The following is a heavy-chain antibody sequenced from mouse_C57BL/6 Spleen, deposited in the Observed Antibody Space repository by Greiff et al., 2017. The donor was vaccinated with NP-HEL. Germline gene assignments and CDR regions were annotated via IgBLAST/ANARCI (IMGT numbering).Heavy chain of an antibody. J-gene: IGHJ3*01. Sequence: VQLVESGAELVKPGASVKISCKASGYAFSSYWMNWVKQRPGKGLEWIGQIYPGDGDTNYNGKFKGKATLTADKSSSTAYMQLSSLTSEDSAVYFCARQGDYGNAWFAYWGQGTLVTVSA. V-gene: IGHV1-80*01. D-gene: IGHD2-1*01. CDR3: ARQGDYGNAWFAY. CDR2: IYPGDGDT. CDR1: GYAFSSYW.